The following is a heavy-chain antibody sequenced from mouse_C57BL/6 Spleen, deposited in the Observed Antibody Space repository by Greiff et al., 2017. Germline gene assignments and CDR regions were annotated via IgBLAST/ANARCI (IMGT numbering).Heavy chain of an antibody. CDR3: ARVIYYDYGDFDY. Sequence: EVQVVESGPGLVKPSQSLSLTCSVTGYSITSGYYWNWIRQFPGNKLEWMGYISYDGSNNYNPSLKNRISITRDTSKNQFFLKLNSVTTEDTATYYCARVIYYDYGDFDYWGQGTTLTVSS. D-gene: IGHD2-4*01. J-gene: IGHJ2*01. CDR2: ISYDGSN. CDR1: GYSITSGYY. V-gene: IGHV3-6*01.